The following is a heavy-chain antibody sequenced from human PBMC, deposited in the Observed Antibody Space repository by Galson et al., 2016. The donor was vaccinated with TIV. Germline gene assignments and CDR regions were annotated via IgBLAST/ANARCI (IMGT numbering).Heavy chain of an antibody. CDR3: AKEETGDAYDI. Sequence: SLRLSCAPSGFTFGSYAMSWVRQAPGKGLEWVSAISGSGDNTYYADSVKGRFTISRDNSKNTVYLQMNSLRAEDTAVYYCAKEETGDAYDIWGQGTMVTVSS. CDR2: ISGSGDNT. CDR1: GFTFGSYA. D-gene: IGHD7-27*01. V-gene: IGHV3-23*01. J-gene: IGHJ3*02.